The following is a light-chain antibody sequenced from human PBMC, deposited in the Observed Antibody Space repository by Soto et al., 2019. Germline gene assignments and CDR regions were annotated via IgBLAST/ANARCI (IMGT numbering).Light chain of an antibody. CDR2: DTS. CDR3: QQYGRSPLT. V-gene: IGKV3-20*01. Sequence: EIVLTQSPGTLSLSVGERVTLSCRSSQSVSSYLAWYQQTPAQAPRLLIYDTSNRATGTPDRLSGSGSGTDFTLTISRLEPEDFTVYYCQQYGRSPLTFGGGTTVEIK. CDR1: QSVSSY. J-gene: IGKJ4*01.